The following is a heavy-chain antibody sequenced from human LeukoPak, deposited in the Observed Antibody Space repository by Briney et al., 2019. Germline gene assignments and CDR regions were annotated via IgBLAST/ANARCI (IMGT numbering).Heavy chain of an antibody. J-gene: IGHJ4*02. CDR2: IYYSGST. V-gene: IGHV4-59*01. CDR3: ARDSSGWDY. CDR1: GGSISSYY. Sequence: SETLSLTCTVSGGSISSYYWSWIRQPPGKGLEWIGYIYYSGSTNYNPSLKSRVTISVDTSKNQFSLKLSSVTAADTAVYYCARDSSGWDYWGQGTLVTVSS. D-gene: IGHD6-19*01.